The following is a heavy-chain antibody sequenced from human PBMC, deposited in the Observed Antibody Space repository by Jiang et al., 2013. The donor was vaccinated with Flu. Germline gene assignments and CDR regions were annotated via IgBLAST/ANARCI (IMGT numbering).Heavy chain of an antibody. J-gene: IGHJ3*02. D-gene: IGHD2-2*01. CDR3: AKPKPLCSSTSCHYDAFDI. CDR1: GFTFSSYA. CDR2: ISGSGGST. V-gene: IGHV3-23*04. Sequence: VQLVESGGGLVQPGGSLRLSCAASGFTFSSYAMSWVRQAPGKGLEWVSAISGSGGSTYYADSVKGRFTISRDNSKNTLYLQMNSLRAEDTAVYYCAKPKPLCSSTSCHYDAFDIWAKGQCSPSLQ.